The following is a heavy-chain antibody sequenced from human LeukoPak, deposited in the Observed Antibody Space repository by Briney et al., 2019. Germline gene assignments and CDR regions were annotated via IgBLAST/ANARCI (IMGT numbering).Heavy chain of an antibody. V-gene: IGHV1-69*04. J-gene: IGHJ6*02. CDR2: IIPILGIA. CDR3: TRGTLQRITMVRGVLNYGMDV. CDR1: GGTFSSYA. Sequence: AASVKVSCKASGGTFSSYAISWVRQAPGQGLGWMGRIIPILGIANYAQKFQGRVTITADKSTSTAYMELSSLRSEDTAVSYWTRGTLQRITMVRGVLNYGMDVWGQGTTVTVSS. D-gene: IGHD3-10*01.